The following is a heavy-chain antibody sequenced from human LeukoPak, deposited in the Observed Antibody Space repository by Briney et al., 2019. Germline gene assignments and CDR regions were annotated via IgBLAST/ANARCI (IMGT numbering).Heavy chain of an antibody. CDR1: GGSISSYY. D-gene: IGHD2-2*03. CDR3: ARGGLDIVVVPAEKVDLWDY. CDR2: IYYSGST. V-gene: IGHV4-59*01. J-gene: IGHJ4*02. Sequence: SETLSLTCTVSGGSISSYYWSWIRQPPGKGLEWIGYIYYSGSTNYNPSLKSRVTISVDTSKNQFSLKLSSVTAADTAVYYCARGGLDIVVVPAEKVDLWDYWGQGTLVTVSS.